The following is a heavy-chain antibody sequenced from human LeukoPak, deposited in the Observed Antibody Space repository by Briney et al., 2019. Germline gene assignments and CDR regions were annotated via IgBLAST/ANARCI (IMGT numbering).Heavy chain of an antibody. V-gene: IGHV3-30*02. D-gene: IGHD3-3*01. Sequence: PGGSLRLSCAASGFTFSSYGMHWVRQAPGKGLEWVAFIRYDGSNKYYADSVEGRFTISRDNSKNTLYLQMNSLRAEDTAVYYCAKDVSPAYYDFWSGYFYWGQGTLVTVSS. CDR1: GFTFSSYG. CDR2: IRYDGSNK. CDR3: AKDVSPAYYDFWSGYFY. J-gene: IGHJ4*02.